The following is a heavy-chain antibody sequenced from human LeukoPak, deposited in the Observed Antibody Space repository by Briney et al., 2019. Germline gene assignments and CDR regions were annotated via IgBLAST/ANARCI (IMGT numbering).Heavy chain of an antibody. CDR3: AREAAAGTCWWFDP. Sequence: SETLSLTCTVSGGSISSGSYYWSWIRQPAGKGLEWIGRIYTSGSTNYNPSLKSRVTISVDTSKNQFSLKLSSVTAADTAVYYCAREAAAGTCWWFDPWGQGTLVTVSS. J-gene: IGHJ5*02. D-gene: IGHD6-13*01. CDR1: GGSISSGSYY. CDR2: IYTSGST. V-gene: IGHV4-61*02.